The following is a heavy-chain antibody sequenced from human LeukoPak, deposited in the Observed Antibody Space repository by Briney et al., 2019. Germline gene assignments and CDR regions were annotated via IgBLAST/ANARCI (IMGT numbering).Heavy chain of an antibody. D-gene: IGHD2-2*01. CDR3: AKDSRIVPAATEFDY. CDR1: GFTFSSYA. J-gene: IGHJ4*02. V-gene: IGHV3-23*01. Sequence: GGSLRLSCAASGFTFSSYAMSWVRQTPGMRLEWVSAIIDSGGGTYYADSVKGRFTISRDNSKNTLYLQMNSLRAEDTAVYYCAKDSRIVPAATEFDYWGQGTLVTVSS. CDR2: IIDSGGGT.